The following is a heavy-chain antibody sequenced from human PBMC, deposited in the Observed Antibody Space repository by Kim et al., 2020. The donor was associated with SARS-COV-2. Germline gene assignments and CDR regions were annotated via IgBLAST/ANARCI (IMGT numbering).Heavy chain of an antibody. Sequence: GRFTISRDNAKNSLYLQMNSLRAEDTAVYYCARDLYDILTGFHYYYGMDVWGQGTTVTVSS. CDR3: ARDLYDILTGFHYYYGMDV. V-gene: IGHV3-11*06. D-gene: IGHD3-9*01. J-gene: IGHJ6*02.